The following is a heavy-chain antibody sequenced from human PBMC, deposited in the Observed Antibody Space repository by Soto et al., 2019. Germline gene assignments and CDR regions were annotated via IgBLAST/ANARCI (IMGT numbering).Heavy chain of an antibody. J-gene: IGHJ4*02. V-gene: IGHV3-30*03. CDR1: GFTFSTYG. CDR2: ISYDGSDK. D-gene: IGHD3-10*01. CDR3: VGGQYYFDY. Sequence: QVQLVESGGGVVQPGTSLRLSCAASGFTFSTYGMHWVREGPDKGLEWVAIISYDGSDKYYADSVKGRFTISRDNSKNTLYLQMNSLRPEDTALYYCVGGQYYFDYRGQGTLVIVSS.